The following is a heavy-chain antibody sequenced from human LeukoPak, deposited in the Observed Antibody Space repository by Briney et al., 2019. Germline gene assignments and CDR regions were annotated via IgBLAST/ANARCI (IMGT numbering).Heavy chain of an antibody. CDR2: IYYTGTT. D-gene: IGHD6-19*01. V-gene: IGHV4-59*08. CDR1: GIPIDVGY. Sequence: SETLSLTCDVSGIPIDVGYWSWFRQPPGKGLQWIGQIYYTGTTNYNPSLMSRVTISIQVMKDTLSLTMTSVTAADTAVYFCAKESGGWPVSWGQGTLVTVSS. J-gene: IGHJ5*02. CDR3: AKESGGWPVS.